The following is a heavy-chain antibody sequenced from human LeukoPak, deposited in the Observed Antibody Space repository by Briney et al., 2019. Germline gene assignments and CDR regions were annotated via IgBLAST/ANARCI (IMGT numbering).Heavy chain of an antibody. CDR2: ISSSSSYI. CDR3: ARDLSRDIVVVPAAMGWFDP. V-gene: IGHV3-21*01. CDR1: GFTFSSYS. Sequence: GGSLRLSCAASGFTFSSYSMNWVRQAPGKGLEWVSSISSSSSYIYYADSVKGRFTISRDNAKNSLYLQMNSLRAEDTAVYYRARDLSRDIVVVPAAMGWFDPWGQGTLVTVSS. D-gene: IGHD2-2*01. J-gene: IGHJ5*02.